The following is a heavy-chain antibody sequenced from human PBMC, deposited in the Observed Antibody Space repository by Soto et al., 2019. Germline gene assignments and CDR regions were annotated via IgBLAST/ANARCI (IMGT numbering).Heavy chain of an antibody. Sequence: ASVKVSCKASGYTFTTYGISLVRQAPGQGLEWXGWXXGXXGXTXXXQXXXGRVTMTTDTSTSTAYMELRSLRSDDTAVYFCVRYYDSSGYSWFDPWGQGTLVTVSS. CDR1: GYTFTTYG. CDR2: XXGXXGXT. V-gene: IGHV1-18*04. J-gene: IGHJ5*02. D-gene: IGHD3-22*01. CDR3: VRYYDSSGYSWFDP.